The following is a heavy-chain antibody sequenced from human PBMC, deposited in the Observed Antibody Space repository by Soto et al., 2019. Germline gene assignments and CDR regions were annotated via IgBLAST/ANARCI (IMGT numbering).Heavy chain of an antibody. D-gene: IGHD6-19*01. V-gene: IGHV4-59*01. Sequence: SETLSLTCTVSGGSISSYYWSWIRQPPGKGLEWIGYIYYSGSTNYNPSLKSRVTISVDTSKNQFSLKLSSVTAADTAVYYCARDLSTHSSGWLGNYYYYGMDVWGQGTTVTVSS. CDR2: IYYSGST. CDR1: GGSISSYY. J-gene: IGHJ6*02. CDR3: ARDLSTHSSGWLGNYYYYGMDV.